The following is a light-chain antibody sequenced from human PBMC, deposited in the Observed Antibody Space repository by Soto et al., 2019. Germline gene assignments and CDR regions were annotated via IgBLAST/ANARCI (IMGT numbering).Light chain of an antibody. CDR3: QQYCSSPPT. CDR2: GAS. J-gene: IGKJ4*01. CDR1: QSVYKNF. Sequence: EIVLTQSPGTLSLSPGERATLSCRASQSVYKNFLAWYQQKPGQAPRLLINGASNRATGIPDRFSGSGSGTAFSLTIDRLEPEDFAVYFYQQYCSSPPTFGGGTKVAIK. V-gene: IGKV3-20*01.